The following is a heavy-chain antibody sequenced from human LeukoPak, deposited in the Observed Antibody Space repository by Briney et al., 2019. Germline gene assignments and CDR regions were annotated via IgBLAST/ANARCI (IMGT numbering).Heavy chain of an antibody. CDR2: IYYSGST. J-gene: IGHJ4*02. Sequence: SETLSLTCTVSGGSISSYYWSWIRQPPGKGLEWIGYIYYSGSTNYNPSLKSRVTISVDTSKNQFSLKLSSVTAADTAVYYCARGSGSYYHPFDYWGQGALVTVSS. CDR3: ARGSGSYYHPFDY. CDR1: GGSISSYY. V-gene: IGHV4-59*01. D-gene: IGHD1-26*01.